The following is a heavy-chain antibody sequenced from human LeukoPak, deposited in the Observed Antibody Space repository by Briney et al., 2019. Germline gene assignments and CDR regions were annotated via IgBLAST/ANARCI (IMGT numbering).Heavy chain of an antibody. CDR2: IYSGGST. Sequence: PGGSLRLSCAASGFTVSSSYMSWVRQAPGKGLEWVSIIYSGGSTFYADSVKGRFTISRDNSKNTLYLQMNSLRAEDTAVYYCAKQGRDWLRDYYYYMDVWGKGTTVTISS. J-gene: IGHJ6*03. D-gene: IGHD3-9*01. V-gene: IGHV3-53*01. CDR3: AKQGRDWLRDYYYYMDV. CDR1: GFTVSSSY.